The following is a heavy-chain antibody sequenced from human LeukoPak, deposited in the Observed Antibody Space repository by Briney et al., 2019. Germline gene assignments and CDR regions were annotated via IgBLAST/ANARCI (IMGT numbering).Heavy chain of an antibody. J-gene: IGHJ5*02. Sequence: TSETLSLTCAVYGGSFSGYYWSWIRQPPGKGLEWIGEINHSGSTNYNPSLKSRVTISVDTSKNQYSLKLSSVTAADTAVYYCARHFRQWLVKSGFDPWGQGTLVTVSS. V-gene: IGHV4-34*01. CDR2: INHSGST. D-gene: IGHD6-19*01. CDR3: ARHFRQWLVKSGFDP. CDR1: GGSFSGYY.